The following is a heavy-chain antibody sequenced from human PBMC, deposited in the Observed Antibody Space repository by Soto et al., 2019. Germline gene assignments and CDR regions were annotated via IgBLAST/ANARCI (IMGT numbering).Heavy chain of an antibody. J-gene: IGHJ4*02. CDR2: IIPILGIA. CDR3: ARGPQRVGATAWDY. Sequence: QVQLVQSGAEVKKPGSSVKVSCKASGGTFSSYTISWVRQAPGQGLEWMGRIIPILGIANYAQKFQGRVTXXAXKXXSTAYTELSSLRSEDTAVYYCARGPQRVGATAWDYWVQGTLVTVSS. CDR1: GGTFSSYT. D-gene: IGHD1-26*01. V-gene: IGHV1-69*02.